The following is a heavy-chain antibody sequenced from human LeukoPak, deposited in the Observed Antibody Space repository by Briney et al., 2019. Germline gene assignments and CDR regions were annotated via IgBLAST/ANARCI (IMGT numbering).Heavy chain of an antibody. CDR2: ISSSSNTI. J-gene: IGHJ4*02. D-gene: IGHD7-27*01. CDR3: ARDWVSGP. Sequence: GGSLRLSCAASGFTFSSYSMNWVRQAPGKGLEWVSYISSSSNTIYYADYVKGRFTISRDNAKNSLYLQMNSLRAEDTAVYYCARDWVSGPWGQGTLVTVSS. CDR1: GFTFSSYS. V-gene: IGHV3-48*01.